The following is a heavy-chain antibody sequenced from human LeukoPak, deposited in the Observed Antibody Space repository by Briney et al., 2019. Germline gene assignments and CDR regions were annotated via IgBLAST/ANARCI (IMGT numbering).Heavy chain of an antibody. CDR1: GFTFSNYW. CDR2: INSDGSST. CDR3: AKGGATVIDY. D-gene: IGHD4-17*01. Sequence: GGSLRLSCAASGFTFSNYWIHWVRQAPGKGLVWVSRINSDGSSTTSADSVKGRFTISRDNAKNTLYLQMNSLRAEDTAVYYCAKGGATVIDYWGQGSLVTVSS. V-gene: IGHV3-74*01. J-gene: IGHJ4*02.